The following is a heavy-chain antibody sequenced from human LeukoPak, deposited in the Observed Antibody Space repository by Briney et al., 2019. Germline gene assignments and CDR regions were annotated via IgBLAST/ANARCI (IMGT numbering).Heavy chain of an antibody. V-gene: IGHV3-23*01. Sequence: GGSLRLSCEAAGFSSRDYPMVWVRRASGKRLEWVSGISAGADVIFYADPVKGRFTISRDNSKNTLYLQMNSLRAEDSAEYYCAKSLLTTATGTGRAFDIWGQGTMVTVSA. D-gene: IGHD1-1*01. J-gene: IGHJ3*02. CDR2: ISAGADVI. CDR3: AKSLLTTATGTGRAFDI. CDR1: GFSSRDYP.